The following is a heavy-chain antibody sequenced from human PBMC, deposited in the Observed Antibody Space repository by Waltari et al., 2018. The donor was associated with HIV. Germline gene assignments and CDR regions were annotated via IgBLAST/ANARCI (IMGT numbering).Heavy chain of an antibody. J-gene: IGHJ4*02. CDR1: GFPFSSYW. CDR2: INSDGSST. CDR3: ASLYNYVWGSPPPFDY. Sequence: EVQLVESGGGLVQPGGSLRRSCAAAGFPFSSYWMHWVRQAPGKGLVWVSRINSDGSSTNYAESVKGRFTSSRDNAKNTVYLQMNSLRAEDTALYYCASLYNYVWGSPPPFDYWGQGTLVTVSS. D-gene: IGHD3-16*01. V-gene: IGHV3-74*01.